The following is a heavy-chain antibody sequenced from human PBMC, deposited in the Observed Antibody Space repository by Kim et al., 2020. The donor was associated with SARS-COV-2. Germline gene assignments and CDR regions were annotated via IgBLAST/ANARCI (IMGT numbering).Heavy chain of an antibody. CDR3: ARAKVQLWLFDY. V-gene: IGHV3-53*01. D-gene: IGHD5-18*01. Sequence: GGSLRLSCAASGFTVSSNYMSWVRQAPGKGLEWVSVIYSGGSTYYADSVKGRFTISRDNSKNTLYLQMNSLRAEDTAVYYCARAKVQLWLFDYWGQGTLVTVSS. CDR1: GFTVSSNY. CDR2: IYSGGST. J-gene: IGHJ4*02.